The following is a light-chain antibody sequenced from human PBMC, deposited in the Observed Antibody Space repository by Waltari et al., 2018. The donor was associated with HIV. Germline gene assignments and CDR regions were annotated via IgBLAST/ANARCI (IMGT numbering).Light chain of an antibody. CDR1: SSDVGNYNL. V-gene: IGLV2-23*02. Sequence: QSALTQPASVSGFPGQSITISCTGTSSDVGNYNLVSWYQQYPGKAPQLMIYEVTKRPSGVSNRFSGSKSGNTASLTISGLQTEDEAGYYCCSYAGSSTLLFGGGTNLAVL. CDR2: EVT. J-gene: IGLJ2*01. CDR3: CSYAGSSTLL.